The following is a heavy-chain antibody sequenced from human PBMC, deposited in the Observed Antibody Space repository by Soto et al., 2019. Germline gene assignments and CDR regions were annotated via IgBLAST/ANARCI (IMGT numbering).Heavy chain of an antibody. CDR3: GRDPRGIAAAGTRYFDY. J-gene: IGHJ4*02. CDR1: GFTFSSYG. Sequence: QVQLVESGGGVVQPGRSLRLSCAASGFTFSSYGMHWVRQAPGKGLEWVAVIWYDGSNKYYADSVKGRFTISRDNSKNTLYLQMNTLRAGETVAYYWGRDPRGIAAAGTRYFDYWGQGTLVTVSS. CDR2: IWYDGSNK. V-gene: IGHV3-33*01. D-gene: IGHD6-13*01.